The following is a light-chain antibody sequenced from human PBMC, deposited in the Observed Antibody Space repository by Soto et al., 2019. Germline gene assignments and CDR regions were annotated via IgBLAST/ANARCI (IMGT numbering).Light chain of an antibody. V-gene: IGKV1-5*01. Sequence: DSQMTQSPSTLSASVGGRVTITCRASQTISSWLAWYQQKPGKAPEXLIYDASTLKSGVPSRFSGSRSGTECTLTISSLQPDDVSTYYCQHYNSYSEALGQGTKVDIK. CDR2: DAS. CDR3: QHYNSYSEA. J-gene: IGKJ1*01. CDR1: QTISSW.